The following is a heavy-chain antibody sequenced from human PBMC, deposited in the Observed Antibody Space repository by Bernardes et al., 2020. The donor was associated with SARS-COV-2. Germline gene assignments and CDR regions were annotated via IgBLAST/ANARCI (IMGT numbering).Heavy chain of an antibody. CDR1: GFTFDDYA. CDR2: ISWNSGSI. Sequence: GGSLRLSCAASGFTFDDYAMHWVRQAPGKGLEWVSGISWNSGSIGYADSVKGRFTISRDNAKNSLYLQMNSLRAEDTALYYCAKPSGGYWGQGTLVTVSS. V-gene: IGHV3-9*01. CDR3: AKPSGGY. D-gene: IGHD3-16*01. J-gene: IGHJ4*02.